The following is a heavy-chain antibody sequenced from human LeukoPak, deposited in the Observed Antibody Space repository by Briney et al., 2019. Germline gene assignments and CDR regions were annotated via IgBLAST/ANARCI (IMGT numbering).Heavy chain of an antibody. Sequence: PSETLSLTCAVYGGSFSGYYWSWIRQPPGKGLEWIGEINHSGSTNYNPSLKSRVTISVDTSKNQFSLKLSSVTAADTAVYYCVRGSRVRIRITIFGVGYYMDVWGKGTTVTVSS. CDR3: VRGSRVRIRITIFGVGYYMDV. V-gene: IGHV4-34*01. J-gene: IGHJ6*03. CDR2: INHSGST. D-gene: IGHD3-3*01. CDR1: GGSFSGYY.